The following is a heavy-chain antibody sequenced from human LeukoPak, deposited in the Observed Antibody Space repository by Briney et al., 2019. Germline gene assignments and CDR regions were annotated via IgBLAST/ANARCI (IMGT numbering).Heavy chain of an antibody. Sequence: GGSLRLSCAASGFTFSSYWMSWVRQAPGKGLEWVANIKQDGSEKYYVDSVKGRFTISRDNAKNSLYLQMNSLRAEDTAVYYCARDPPMGDYDFWSGGDYWGQGTLVTVSS. CDR3: ARDPPMGDYDFWSGGDY. CDR1: GFTFSSYW. CDR2: IKQDGSEK. D-gene: IGHD3-3*01. V-gene: IGHV3-7*01. J-gene: IGHJ4*02.